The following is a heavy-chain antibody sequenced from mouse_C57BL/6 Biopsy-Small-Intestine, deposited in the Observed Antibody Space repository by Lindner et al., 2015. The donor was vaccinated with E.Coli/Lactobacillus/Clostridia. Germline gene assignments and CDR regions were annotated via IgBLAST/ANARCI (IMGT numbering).Heavy chain of an antibody. CDR2: INPNSGET. D-gene: IGHD2-1*01. J-gene: IGHJ4*01. Sequence: VQLQESGPELVKPGASVKISCKASGYSFTNYFMNWVMQSHGKSPEWIGRINPNSGETFNNPKFKDKATLTVDKSSNTAHMELRSLASEDSAVYYCARGGNYVKSALDYWGQGTSVTVSS. CDR1: GYSFTNYF. V-gene: IGHV1-20*02. CDR3: ARGGNYVKSALDY.